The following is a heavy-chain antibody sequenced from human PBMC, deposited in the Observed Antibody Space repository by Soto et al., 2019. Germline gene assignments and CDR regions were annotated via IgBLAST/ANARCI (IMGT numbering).Heavy chain of an antibody. CDR2: IIPILDIT. CDR3: ATDRVGTTIAITYWYFEL. Sequence: QVQLVQSGAEVRKPGSSVKVSCKASGGTFSNYGITWVRQAPGQGLEWMGGIIPILDITNYAQRFQGRVTFTADETTTPVSMELTSLRSEDSAIYYCATDRVGTTIAITYWYFELWCRGTLVTVPS. V-gene: IGHV1-69*12. J-gene: IGHJ2*01. D-gene: IGHD2-21*01. CDR1: GGTFSNYG.